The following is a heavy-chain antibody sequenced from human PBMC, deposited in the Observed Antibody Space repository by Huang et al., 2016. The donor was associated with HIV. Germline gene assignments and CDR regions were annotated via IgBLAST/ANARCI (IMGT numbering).Heavy chain of an antibody. J-gene: IGHJ4*02. V-gene: IGHV1-69*13. Sequence: QVQLVQSGAEVKKPGSSVKLSCQSSGGGSSSYAISWVRQARGQGLEWMGGRSPIFGTTDYAPRFQGRVTITADESTNTAYIDLGRLEYDDTALYYCARSGPRWGLATIWTLVYWGQGTLVTVSS. CDR2: RSPIFGTT. D-gene: IGHD5-12*01. CDR1: GGGSSSYA. CDR3: ARSGPRWGLATIWTLVY.